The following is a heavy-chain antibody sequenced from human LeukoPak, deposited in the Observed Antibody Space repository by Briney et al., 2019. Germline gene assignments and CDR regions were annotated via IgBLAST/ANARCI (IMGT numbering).Heavy chain of an antibody. CDR1: GFTFSSYS. CDR3: AISGYDSLFDY. Sequence: GGSLRLSCAASGFTFSSYSMNWVRQAPGKGLEWVSSISSSSSYIYYADSVKGRFTISRDNAKNSLYLQMNRLRAEDTAVYYCAISGYDSLFDYWGQGTLVTVSS. CDR2: ISSSSSYI. D-gene: IGHD5-12*01. J-gene: IGHJ4*02. V-gene: IGHV3-21*01.